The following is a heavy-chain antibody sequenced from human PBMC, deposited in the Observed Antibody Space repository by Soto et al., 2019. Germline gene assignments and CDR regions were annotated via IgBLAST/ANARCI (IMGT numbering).Heavy chain of an antibody. CDR2: IYYSGGT. Sequence: QVQLQESGPGLVKPSQTLSLTCTVSGGSISSGDYYWSWIRQPPGKGLEWIGYIYYSGGTYYNPSLKSRVTISVDTSKNQFSLKLSSVTAADTAVYYCARADVVVVAATMRAGWFDPWGQGTLVTVSS. J-gene: IGHJ5*02. V-gene: IGHV4-30-4*01. D-gene: IGHD2-15*01. CDR3: ARADVVVVAATMRAGWFDP. CDR1: GGSISSGDYY.